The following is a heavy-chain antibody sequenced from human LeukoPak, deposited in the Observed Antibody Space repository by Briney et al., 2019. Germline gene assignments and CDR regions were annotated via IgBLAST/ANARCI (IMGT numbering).Heavy chain of an antibody. V-gene: IGHV4-38-2*01. CDR1: GYSISSGYY. Sequence: SETLSLTCAVSGYSISSGYYWGWIRQPPGKGLEWIGSIYHSGSTYYNPSLKSRVTISVDTSKNQFSLKLSSVTAADTAVYYCARVRTIFGRPNWFDPWGQGTLVTVSS. D-gene: IGHD3-3*01. CDR2: IYHSGST. J-gene: IGHJ5*02. CDR3: ARVRTIFGRPNWFDP.